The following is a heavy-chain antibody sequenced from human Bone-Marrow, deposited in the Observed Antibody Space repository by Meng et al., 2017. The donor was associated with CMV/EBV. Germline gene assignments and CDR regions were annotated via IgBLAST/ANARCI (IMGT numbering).Heavy chain of an antibody. V-gene: IGHV4-59*01. Sequence: SETLSLTCRVSGGSMSSYYLTWIRHSPGEGLEWIGWIHYSGTTSFNPSLKSRVAISIDTSKTQFFLNLKSVTAADTAVYYCTRGFPGGGHAVFSDYWGQGMLVTVSS. CDR1: GGSMSSYY. J-gene: IGHJ4*02. CDR2: IHYSGTT. CDR3: TRGFPGGGHAVFSDY. D-gene: IGHD3-16*01.